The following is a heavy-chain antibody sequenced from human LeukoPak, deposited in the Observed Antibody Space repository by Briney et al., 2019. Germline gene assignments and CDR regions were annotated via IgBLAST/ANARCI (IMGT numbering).Heavy chain of an antibody. J-gene: IGHJ4*02. CDR2: ISGHGGST. D-gene: IGHD6-13*01. CDR3: AKTSKYSTTWYDY. Sequence: PGGSLRLSCAASGFTFSNYAMSWVRQAPGKGLEWVSGISGHGGSTYYADSVKGRFAISRGSSENALYLQMNSLRAEDTAVYYCAKTSKYSTTWYDYWGQGTLVTVSS. V-gene: IGHV3-23*01. CDR1: GFTFSNYA.